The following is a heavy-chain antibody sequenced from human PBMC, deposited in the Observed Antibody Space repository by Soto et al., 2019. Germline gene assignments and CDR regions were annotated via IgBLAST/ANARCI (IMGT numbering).Heavy chain of an antibody. CDR2: ITSKSTTI. D-gene: IGHD3-16*01. CDR1: GFTFTSYS. J-gene: IGHJ5*02. CDR3: AREMGACSDSSCYPGPYDS. V-gene: IGHV3-48*02. Sequence: VQLVESGGGLVQPGGSLRLSCAASGFTFTSYSMNWVRQAPGQGLEWVSYITSKSTTIKYEDYVKGRFTVSTDNAKNSLYLQLNNLRDEDTAVYYCAREMGACSDSSCYPGPYDSWGQGTLVTVSS.